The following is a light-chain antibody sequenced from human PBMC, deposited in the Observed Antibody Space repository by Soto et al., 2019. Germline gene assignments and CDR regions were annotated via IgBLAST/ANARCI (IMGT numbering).Light chain of an antibody. J-gene: IGKJ2*01. CDR3: QQYNSYSYT. V-gene: IGKV1-5*03. Sequence: DIPMTQSPSTLSASVGDRVTITCRASQSINNWLAWYQQKPGKAPKLLIYKASSLESGVPSRFSGSGSGTEFTLTISCLQPDDFATYYCQQYNSYSYTFGQGTKLEI. CDR1: QSINNW. CDR2: KAS.